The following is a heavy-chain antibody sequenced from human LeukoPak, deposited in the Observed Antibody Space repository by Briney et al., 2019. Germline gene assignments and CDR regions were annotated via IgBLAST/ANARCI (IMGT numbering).Heavy chain of an antibody. D-gene: IGHD4-11*01. Sequence: ASVTVSCKPSGYTFSSYGISWVRQAPGQGLEWMGWIRGYNGDTNYAQKFKGRVTMTTDTSTNTAYMELRSLRSDDTAVYYCARVSGLHTVKQFDYWGQGTLVTVSS. CDR3: ARVSGLHTVKQFDY. CDR2: IRGYNGDT. V-gene: IGHV1-18*01. CDR1: GYTFSSYG. J-gene: IGHJ4*02.